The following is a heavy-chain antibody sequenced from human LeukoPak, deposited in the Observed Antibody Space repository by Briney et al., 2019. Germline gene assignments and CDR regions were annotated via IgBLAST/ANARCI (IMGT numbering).Heavy chain of an antibody. CDR1: GFTFSSYA. V-gene: IGHV3-64*01. CDR3: AINHRDGYSELGY. D-gene: IGHD5-24*01. CDR2: ISSNGGST. Sequence: GGSLRLSCAASGFTFSSYAMHWVRQAPGKGLEYVSAISSNGGSTYYANSVKGRFTISRDNSKNTLYLQMGSLRAEDMAVYYCAINHRDGYSELGYWGQGTLVTVSS. J-gene: IGHJ4*02.